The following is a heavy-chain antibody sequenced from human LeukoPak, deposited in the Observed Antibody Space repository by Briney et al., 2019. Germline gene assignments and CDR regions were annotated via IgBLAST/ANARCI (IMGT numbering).Heavy chain of an antibody. CDR3: ARGGLPAAPDYYDSSGYYYLDY. CDR2: IIPIFGTA. J-gene: IGHJ4*02. D-gene: IGHD3-22*01. Sequence: GASVKVSCKASGGTFSSYAISWVRQAPGQGLEWMGGIIPIFGTANYAQKFQGRVTITADESTSTAYMELSSLRSEDTAVYYCARGGLPAAPDYYDSSGYYYLDYWGQGTLVTVSS. V-gene: IGHV1-69*13. CDR1: GGTFSSYA.